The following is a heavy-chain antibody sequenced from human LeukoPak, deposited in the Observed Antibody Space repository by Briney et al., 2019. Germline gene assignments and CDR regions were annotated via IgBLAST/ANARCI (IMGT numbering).Heavy chain of an antibody. V-gene: IGHV4-4*02. Sequence: PSETLSRTCDVSGGSISRTNWWSWVRQSPGQGLEWIGETSLSGRTNYNPSLQSRVTMSLDESKNQLSLDLASVTAADTAVYYCSRESGAFSPFGYWGQGTLVTVHS. CDR1: GGSISRTNW. CDR3: SRESGAFSPFGY. J-gene: IGHJ4*02. D-gene: IGHD1-26*01. CDR2: TSLSGRT.